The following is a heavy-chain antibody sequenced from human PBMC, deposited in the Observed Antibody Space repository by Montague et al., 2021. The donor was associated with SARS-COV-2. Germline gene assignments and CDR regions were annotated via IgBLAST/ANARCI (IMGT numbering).Heavy chain of an antibody. CDR1: GGSITGYY. V-gene: IGHV4-59*01. CDR2: IYAGGAV. D-gene: IGHD4-23*01. J-gene: IGHJ3*02. CDR3: VRDHPYGGPRGAYDI. Sequence: SETLSLTCTVSGGSITGYYWSWLRRSPGKGLEWIAYIYAGGAVXXXPSXXXRVTISTDTSKNQLSLKMNSVTAADTAVYYCVRDHPYGGPRGAYDIWGQGTVVTVSS.